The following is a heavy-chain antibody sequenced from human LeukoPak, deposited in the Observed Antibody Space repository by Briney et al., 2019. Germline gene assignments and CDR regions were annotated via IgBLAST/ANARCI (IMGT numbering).Heavy chain of an antibody. CDR3: AKSYYYGSGDYSLTAFDI. D-gene: IGHD3-10*01. V-gene: IGHV3-23*01. CDR2: ISDSAGTT. J-gene: IGHJ3*02. CDR1: GFTFSRYD. Sequence: GGSLRLSCTASGFTFSRYDMSWVRQAPGKGLEWVSGISDSAGTTYYADSVKGRFSISRDNSKNTLNLQMSSLRAEDTAVYYCAKSYYYGSGDYSLTAFDIWGQGTMVTVSS.